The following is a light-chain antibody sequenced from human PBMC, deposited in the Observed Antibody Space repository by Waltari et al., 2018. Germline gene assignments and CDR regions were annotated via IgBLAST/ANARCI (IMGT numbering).Light chain of an antibody. V-gene: IGKV4-1*01. J-gene: IGKJ2*01. Sequence: DIVMTQFPDSLAVSLGERATINCRSSQTILYSSNNKKYLAWYQQKPGQPPNLLVYWASTRESGVPDRFSGSGSGTDFTLTISSLQAEDVAVYYCQQYYSTPHTFGQGTKLEIK. CDR3: QQYYSTPHT. CDR1: QTILYSSNNKKY. CDR2: WAS.